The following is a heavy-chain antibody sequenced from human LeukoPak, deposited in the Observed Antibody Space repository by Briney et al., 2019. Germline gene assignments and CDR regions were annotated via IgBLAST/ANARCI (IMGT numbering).Heavy chain of an antibody. J-gene: IGHJ5*01. V-gene: IGHV4-34*01. CDR2: VKHDGDT. D-gene: IGHD2-8*01. CDR1: GASFNTYY. CDR3: ARGPVALPNDRLSLFFDF. Sequence: MASETLSLTCAVYGASFNTYYWTWVRQSPDKGLEWIGEVKHDGDTNVNPSLRSRVVMSVDASKNQFSLKMTSVTAADTAIYFCARGPVALPNDRLSLFFDFWGQGTLVTVSS.